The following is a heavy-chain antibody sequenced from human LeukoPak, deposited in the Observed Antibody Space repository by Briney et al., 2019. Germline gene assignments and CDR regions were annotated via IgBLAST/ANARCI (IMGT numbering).Heavy chain of an antibody. D-gene: IGHD3-3*01. J-gene: IGHJ6*02. CDR3: ARDLYYDFWSGYSTPNYGMDV. Sequence: ASVNVSCKASGYTFTSYGISWVRQAPGQGLEWMGWISAYNGNTNYAQKLQGRVTMTTDTSTSTAYMELRSLRSDDTAVYYCARDLYYDFWSGYSTPNYGMDVWGQGTTVTVSS. CDR2: ISAYNGNT. V-gene: IGHV1-18*01. CDR1: GYTFTSYG.